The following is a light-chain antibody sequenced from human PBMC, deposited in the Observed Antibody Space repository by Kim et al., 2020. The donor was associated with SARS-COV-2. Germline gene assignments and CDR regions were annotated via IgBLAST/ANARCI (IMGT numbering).Light chain of an antibody. J-gene: IGKJ4*01. Sequence: PASLSCRSSQSLLHSNGYNYLDWYLQKPGQSPQVLFYLGSNRASGVPDRFSGSGSGTDFTLKISRVEAEDVGVYYCMQALQTPLTFGGGTKVDIK. CDR1: QSLLHSNGYNY. V-gene: IGKV2-28*01. CDR3: MQALQTPLT. CDR2: LGS.